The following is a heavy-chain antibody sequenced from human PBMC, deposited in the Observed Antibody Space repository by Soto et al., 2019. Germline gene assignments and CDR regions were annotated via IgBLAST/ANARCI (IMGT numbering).Heavy chain of an antibody. J-gene: IGHJ6*02. D-gene: IGHD3-9*01. Sequence: GGSLRLSCAASGFTFSSYSMHWVRQAPGKGLEWVTVISYDGSKKYYADSVKGRFAISRDNSKNTLYLQMNSLRLEDTAVYYCARDWGFVVLIGSPRGMDVWGQGTTVTVSS. V-gene: IGHV3-30*09. CDR2: ISYDGSKK. CDR1: GFTFSSYS. CDR3: ARDWGFVVLIGSPRGMDV.